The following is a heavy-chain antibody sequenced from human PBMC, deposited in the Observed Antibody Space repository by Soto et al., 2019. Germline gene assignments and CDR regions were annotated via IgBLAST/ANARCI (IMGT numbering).Heavy chain of an antibody. V-gene: IGHV3-9*01. CDR2: ISWNSGSI. Sequence: GGSLRLSCAASGFNVDDYAMHCVRQAPGKALEWVSGISWNSGSIGYADSVKGRFTISRDNAKNSLYLQMNSLRAEDTALYYCAKAGFWSGYYSLVDYWGQGT. J-gene: IGHJ4*02. CDR1: GFNVDDYA. CDR3: AKAGFWSGYYSLVDY. D-gene: IGHD3-3*01.